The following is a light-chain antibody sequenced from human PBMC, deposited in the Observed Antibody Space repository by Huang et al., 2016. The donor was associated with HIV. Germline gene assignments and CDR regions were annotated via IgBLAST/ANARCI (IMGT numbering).Light chain of an antibody. CDR3: QQYKSWFT. CDR1: QSVDDN. V-gene: IGKV3-15*01. Sequence: EIVMTQSPATLSVSPGKRVTLACRASQSVDDNLAWYQQKPGQAPRLLVYGASTRATGVPVRFSGSGSGTEFTLTITSLQSEDSASYYCQQYKSWFTFGQGTKVEIK. CDR2: GAS. J-gene: IGKJ1*01.